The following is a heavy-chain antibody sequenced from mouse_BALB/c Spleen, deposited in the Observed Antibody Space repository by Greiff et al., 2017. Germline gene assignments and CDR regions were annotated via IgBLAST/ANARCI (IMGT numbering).Heavy chain of an antibody. CDR3: AREGGGYFDY. D-gene: IGHD1-1*02. CDR1: GFSLTSYG. Sequence: VKLQESGPGLVAPSQSLSITCTVSGFSLTSYGVHWVRQPPGKGLEWLGVIWAGGSTNYNSALMSRLSISKDNSKSQVFLKMNSLQTDDTAMYYCAREGGGYFDYWGQGTTLTVSS. J-gene: IGHJ2*01. CDR2: IWAGGST. V-gene: IGHV2-9*02.